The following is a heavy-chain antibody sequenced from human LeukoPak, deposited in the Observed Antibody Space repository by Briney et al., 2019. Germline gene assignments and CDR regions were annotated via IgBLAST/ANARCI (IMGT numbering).Heavy chain of an antibody. CDR2: IRSKANSYAT. V-gene: IGHV3-73*01. Sequence: GGSLRLSSAASGFNFRDSSIHWVGQASGKGLEWVGRIRSKANSYATAYAASVKGRFTISRDDSKNTAYLQMNSLKTEDTAVYYCTSLVGATSDSDYWGQGILVTVSS. J-gene: IGHJ4*02. CDR1: GFNFRDSS. D-gene: IGHD1-26*01. CDR3: TSLVGATSDSDY.